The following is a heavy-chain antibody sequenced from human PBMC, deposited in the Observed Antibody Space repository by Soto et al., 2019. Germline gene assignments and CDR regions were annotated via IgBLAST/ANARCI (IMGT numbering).Heavy chain of an antibody. CDR2: ISGSGGST. CDR1: GFTFSSYA. Sequence: GGSLRLSCAASGFTFSSYAMSWVRQAPGKGLEWVSAISGSGGSTYYADSVKGRFTISRDNSKNTLYLQMNSLRAEDTAVYYCAKDPFAVVAATFIVKYFDYRGQGTLVTVSS. V-gene: IGHV3-23*01. D-gene: IGHD2-15*01. J-gene: IGHJ4*02. CDR3: AKDPFAVVAATFIVKYFDY.